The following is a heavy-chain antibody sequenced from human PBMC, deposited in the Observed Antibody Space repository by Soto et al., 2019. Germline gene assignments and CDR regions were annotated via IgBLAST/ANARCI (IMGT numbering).Heavy chain of an antibody. CDR2: IYYSGST. CDR1: GGSISSGGYY. V-gene: IGHV4-31*01. D-gene: IGHD3-9*01. CDR3: GGDYEILPMDG. Sequence: QVQLQESGPGLVKPSQTLSLTCTVSGGSISSGGYYWSWIRQHPGKGLEWIGYIYYSGSTYYNPSLKSPVTISVDTSKNPFSPKLSSVTAADTAGDYCGGDYEILPMDGWGQGTTVTVSS. J-gene: IGHJ6*02.